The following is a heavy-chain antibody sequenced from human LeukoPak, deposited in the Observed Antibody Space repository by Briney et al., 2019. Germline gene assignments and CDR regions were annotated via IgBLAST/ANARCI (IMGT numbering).Heavy chain of an antibody. CDR3: AKGVGTSYHYHMDV. CDR1: GFTFDEYA. J-gene: IGHJ6*03. Sequence: GGSLRLSCAASGFTFDEYAMHWVRQPPGNGLEWVSGISWNSYETGYADSVKGRFTISRDNAKNSLYLQMNSLRAEDMALYYCAKGVGTSYHYHMDVWGKGTTVIVSS. CDR2: ISWNSYET. V-gene: IGHV3-9*03. D-gene: IGHD1-26*01.